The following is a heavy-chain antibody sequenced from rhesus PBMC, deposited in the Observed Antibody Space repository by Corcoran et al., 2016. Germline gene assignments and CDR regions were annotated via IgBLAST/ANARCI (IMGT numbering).Heavy chain of an antibody. CDR3: ARSQYYVSGYYGGYFDY. V-gene: IGHV4-80*01. D-gene: IGHD3-28*01. Sequence: QVRLQESGPGLVKPSETLSLTCAVSGASISSYWWNWIRQPPGRGLEWYGEDSGSINYNPSLQNRVTSSKDTSKNQFSLQLSSVTAADAAVYYCARSQYYVSGYYGGYFDYWGQGVLVTVSS. CDR1: GASISSYW. J-gene: IGHJ4*01. CDR2: DSGSI.